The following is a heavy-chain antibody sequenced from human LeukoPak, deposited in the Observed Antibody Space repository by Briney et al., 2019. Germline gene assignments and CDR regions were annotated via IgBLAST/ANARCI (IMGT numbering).Heavy chain of an antibody. Sequence: LETLSLTCTVSGGSISSSSYYWGWIRQPPGKGLEWIGSIYYSGSTYYNPSLKSRVTISVDTSKNQFSLKLSSVTAADTAVYYCARHWVVVPAAKYNWFDPWGQGTLVTVSS. CDR1: GGSISSSSYY. D-gene: IGHD2-2*01. CDR2: IYYSGST. J-gene: IGHJ5*02. V-gene: IGHV4-39*01. CDR3: ARHWVVVPAAKYNWFDP.